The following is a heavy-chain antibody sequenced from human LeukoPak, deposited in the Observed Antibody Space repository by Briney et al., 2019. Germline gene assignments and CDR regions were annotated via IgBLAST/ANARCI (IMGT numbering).Heavy chain of an antibody. Sequence: PSETLSLTCTVSGYSISSGYHWAWFRQTPGKGLEWLGSIYQDGSTYDNLSLKSRVTLSVDTSKNQFSLKMKTVTVADTAVYYCARSETDDYSRYWGQGTRVIVSS. CDR3: ARSETDDYSRY. J-gene: IGHJ4*02. D-gene: IGHD3-16*01. CDR1: GYSISSGYH. V-gene: IGHV4-38-2*02. CDR2: IYQDGST.